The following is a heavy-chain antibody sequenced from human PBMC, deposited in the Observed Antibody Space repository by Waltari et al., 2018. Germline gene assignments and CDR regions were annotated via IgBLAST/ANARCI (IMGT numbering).Heavy chain of an antibody. CDR2: INAGNGNT. J-gene: IGHJ5*02. Sequence: QVQLVQSGAEVKKPGASVKVSCKASGYTFTSYAMHWVRQAPGQRLEWMGWINAGNGNTKYSQKFQGRVTITADKSTSTACMELGSLRSEYTAVYYCARVLGWIDPWGQGTLVTVSS. V-gene: IGHV1-3*01. CDR3: ARVLGWIDP. CDR1: GYTFTSYA.